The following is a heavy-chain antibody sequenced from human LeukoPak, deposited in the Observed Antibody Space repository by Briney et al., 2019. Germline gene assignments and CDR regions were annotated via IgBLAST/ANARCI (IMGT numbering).Heavy chain of an antibody. CDR1: GGSISSHY. CDR3: ARESQALSTSFDY. J-gene: IGHJ4*02. Sequence: SETLSLTCTVSGGSISSHYWSWIRQPAGKGLEWLGRIYSSGSPNYNPSLKSRVTMSVDTSKNQFSLKLSSVTAADTAVYYCARESQALSTSFDYWGQGTLVTVSS. V-gene: IGHV4-4*07. CDR2: IYSSGSP. D-gene: IGHD3-10*01.